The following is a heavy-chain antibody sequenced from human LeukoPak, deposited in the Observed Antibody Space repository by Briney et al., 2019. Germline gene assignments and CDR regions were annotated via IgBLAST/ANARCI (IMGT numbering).Heavy chain of an antibody. J-gene: IGHJ4*02. D-gene: IGHD3-10*01. CDR3: ARSVRKSARYYGSGSYFDY. CDR1: GGSISTYY. V-gene: IGHV4-59*12. CDR2: IYYSGST. Sequence: SETLSLTCTVSGGSISTYYWSWIRQPPGKGLKWIGYIYYSGSTSYNPSLKSRVTISVDTSKNQFSLKLSSVTAADTAVYYCARSVRKSARYYGSGSYFDYWGQGTLVTVSS.